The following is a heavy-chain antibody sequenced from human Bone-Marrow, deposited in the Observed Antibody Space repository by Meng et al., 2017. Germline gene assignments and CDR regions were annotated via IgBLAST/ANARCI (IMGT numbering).Heavy chain of an antibody. CDR1: GFIFSTNA. Sequence: EVQLLESGGGLVQPGGSLRLSCAASGFIFSTNAMSWVRQAPGKGLEWVSGISGSGGSTYYADSVKGRFAISRDIAKNTLYLQMNSLRADDTALYYCVRDFGGDRDYWAQGILVTVSS. D-gene: IGHD3-10*01. CDR3: VRDFGGDRDY. V-gene: IGHV3-23*01. J-gene: IGHJ4*02. CDR2: ISGSGGST.